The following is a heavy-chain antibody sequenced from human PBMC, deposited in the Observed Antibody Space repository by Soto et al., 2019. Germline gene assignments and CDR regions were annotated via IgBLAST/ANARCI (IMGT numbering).Heavy chain of an antibody. CDR2: IYYSGST. V-gene: IGHV4-59*05. CDR1: GGSISSYY. D-gene: IGHD3-10*01. CDR3: ARTMVRGVFYYYGMDV. J-gene: IGHJ6*02. Sequence: SETLSLTCTVSGGSISSYYWSWIRQPPGKGLEWTGSIYYSGSTYYNPSLKSRVTISVDTSKNQFSLKLSSVTAADTAVYYCARTMVRGVFYYYGMDVWGQGTTVTVSS.